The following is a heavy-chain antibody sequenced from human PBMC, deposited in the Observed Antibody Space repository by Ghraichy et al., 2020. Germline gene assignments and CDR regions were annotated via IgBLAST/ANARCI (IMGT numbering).Heavy chain of an antibody. D-gene: IGHD2/OR15-2a*01. CDR3: AKLLKIFYYGMDV. J-gene: IGHJ6*02. CDR2: ISGSGGST. Sequence: GGSLRLSCAASGFTFSSYAMNWVRQAPGKGLEWVSSISGSGGSTYYADSVKGRFTISRDNSKNTLYLQMNSLRAEDTAVYYCAKLLKIFYYGMDVWGQGTTVTFSS. V-gene: IGHV3-23*01. CDR1: GFTFSSYA.